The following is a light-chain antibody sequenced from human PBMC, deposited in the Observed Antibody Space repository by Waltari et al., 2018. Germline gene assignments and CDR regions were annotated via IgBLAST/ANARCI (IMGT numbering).Light chain of an antibody. CDR1: QNINIF. Sequence: DIQMNQSPSSLSASVGDRVTITCRASQNINIFLNWDQQKPGKAPNVLVYAASSLQSGVAQRFRGSGSQKYFTLTISSLRPEDYATYFCQQSYPVPPTFVQRTKVEIK. J-gene: IGKJ1*01. CDR2: AAS. CDR3: QQSYPVPPT. V-gene: IGKV1-39*01.